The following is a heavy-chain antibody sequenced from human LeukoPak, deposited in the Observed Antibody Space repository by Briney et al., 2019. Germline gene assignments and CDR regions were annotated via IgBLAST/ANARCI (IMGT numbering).Heavy chain of an antibody. CDR3: ASSGRSGSLDY. J-gene: IGHJ4*02. CDR1: GFTFSSYS. D-gene: IGHD6-19*01. V-gene: IGHV3-48*01. Sequence: GGSLRLSCAASGFTFSSYSMNWVRQAPGKGLEWVSYISSSSSTIYYADSVKGRFTISRDNAKNSLYLQMNSLRAEDTAVYYCASSGRSGSLDYWGQGTLVTVSS. CDR2: ISSSSSTI.